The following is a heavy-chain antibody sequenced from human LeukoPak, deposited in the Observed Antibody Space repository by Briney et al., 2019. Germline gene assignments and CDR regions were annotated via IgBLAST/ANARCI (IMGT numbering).Heavy chain of an antibody. CDR3: ARRLVAALDGMDV. CDR2: ISSISSYI. D-gene: IGHD2-15*01. V-gene: IGHV3-21*01. J-gene: IGHJ6*02. Sequence: GGSLRLSCAASGFTFSSYSINWVRQAPGKGLEWVSSISSISSYIYYADSVEGRFTISRDNAKNSLYLQMNSLRAEDTAVYYCARRLVAALDGMDVWGQGTTVTVSS. CDR1: GFTFSSYS.